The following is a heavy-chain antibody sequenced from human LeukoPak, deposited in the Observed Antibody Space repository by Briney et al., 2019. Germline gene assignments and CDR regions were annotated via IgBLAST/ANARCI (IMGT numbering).Heavy chain of an antibody. J-gene: IGHJ6*03. CDR3: ARDSRYYYMDV. CDR1: GGTFSSYA. Sequence: ASVKVSCKASGGTFSSYAISWVRQAPGQGLEWMGWISAYNGNTNYAQKLQGRVTMTTDTSTSTAYMELRSLRSDDTAVYYCARDSRYYYMDVWGKGTTVTVSS. V-gene: IGHV1-18*01. CDR2: ISAYNGNT.